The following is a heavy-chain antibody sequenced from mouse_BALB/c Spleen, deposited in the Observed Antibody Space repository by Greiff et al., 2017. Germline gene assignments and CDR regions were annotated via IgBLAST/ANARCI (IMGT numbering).Heavy chain of an antibody. Sequence: DVKLVESGGGLVQPGGSRKLSCAASGFTFSSFGMHWVRQAPEKGLEWVAYISSGSSTIYYADTVKGRFTISRDNPKNTLFLQMTSLRSEDTAMYYCARDYSYYFDYWGQGTTLTVSS. CDR1: GFTFSSFG. D-gene: IGHD1-1*02. J-gene: IGHJ2*01. V-gene: IGHV5-17*02. CDR2: ISSGSSTI. CDR3: ARDYSYYFDY.